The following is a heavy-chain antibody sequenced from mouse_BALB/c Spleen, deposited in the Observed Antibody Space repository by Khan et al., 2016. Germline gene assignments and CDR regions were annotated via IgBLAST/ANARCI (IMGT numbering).Heavy chain of an antibody. Sequence: EVELVESGGGLVQPGGSLKLSCAASGFTFSTYGMSWVRQTPDKRLELVATINSNGGSTYYPDSVKGRFTISRDNAKNTLYLQMSSLRSEDTAMYYGARGDGRYPFTGAMDYWGQGTSVTVSS. V-gene: IGHV5-6-3*01. J-gene: IGHJ4*01. CDR1: GFTFSTYG. D-gene: IGHD2-14*01. CDR2: INSNGGST. CDR3: ARGDGRYPFTGAMDY.